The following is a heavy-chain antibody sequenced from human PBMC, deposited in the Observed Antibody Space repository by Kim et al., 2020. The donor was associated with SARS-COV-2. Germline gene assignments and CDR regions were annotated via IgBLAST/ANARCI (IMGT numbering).Heavy chain of an antibody. V-gene: IGHV3-33*01. Sequence: KCYADAVQGPFTISRDDSNHTRYLQMNSLRDEDTAVYYCARDTESKYFDCWGQGTLVTVSS. CDR3: ARDTESKYFDC. D-gene: IGHD4-17*01. CDR2: K. J-gene: IGHJ4*02.